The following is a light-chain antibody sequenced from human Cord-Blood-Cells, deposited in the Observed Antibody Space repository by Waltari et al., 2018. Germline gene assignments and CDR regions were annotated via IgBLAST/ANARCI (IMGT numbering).Light chain of an antibody. V-gene: IGLV2-23*01. CDR2: EGS. CDR1: GSEVGRYKL. J-gene: IGLJ3*02. Sequence: QSALTQPASVSGSPGQSITISCPGTGSEVGRYKLVSWYQQHPGKAPKLLIYEGSKRPSGVSNRFSGSKSGNTASLTISGLQAEDEADYYCFSYAGSWVFGGGTKLTVL. CDR3: FSYAGSWV.